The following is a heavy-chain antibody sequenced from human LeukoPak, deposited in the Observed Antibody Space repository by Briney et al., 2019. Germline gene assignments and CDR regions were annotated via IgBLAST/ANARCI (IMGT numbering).Heavy chain of an antibody. V-gene: IGHV3-23*01. CDR3: AKNAAPGNPYYDF. J-gene: IGHJ5*01. D-gene: IGHD1-14*01. CDR2: IDGSGKHI. CDR1: GFMFVSYA. Sequence: TGGSLRLSCVASGFMFVSYAMTWVRQVPGKGLEWVSAIDGSGKHIYYAASVKGRFTVSRDNSKSTLYLQMNTLRAEDTATYHCAKNAAPGNPYYDFWGHGTLVTVSS.